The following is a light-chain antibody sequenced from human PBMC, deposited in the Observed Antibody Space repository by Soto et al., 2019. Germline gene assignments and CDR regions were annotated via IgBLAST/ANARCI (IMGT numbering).Light chain of an antibody. CDR1: ESIGND. V-gene: IGKV3-11*01. J-gene: IGKJ4*01. Sequence: EVVLTQSPATLSSSPGERATLSCRASESIGNDLAWYQQKLGQAPKLLIYDASHRAIGIPGRFSGDGSGTDFTLTISILEPEDFAVYYCQWRSDWPPRLTFGGGTKVEIK. CDR2: DAS. CDR3: QWRSDWPPRLT.